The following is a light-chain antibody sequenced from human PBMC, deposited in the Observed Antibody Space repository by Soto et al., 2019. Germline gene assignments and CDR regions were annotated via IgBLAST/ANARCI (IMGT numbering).Light chain of an antibody. CDR1: QGISNY. Sequence: DIQMTQSPSSLSAFVGDRVTITCRASQGISNYLAWYQQKPGRVPTLLIYAASTSRSGVPSRFSGSGSGTDFTLTISSLQPEDVASYYCQEYKTAPFIFGPGTKVDIK. CDR2: AAS. V-gene: IGKV1-27*01. J-gene: IGKJ3*01. CDR3: QEYKTAPFI.